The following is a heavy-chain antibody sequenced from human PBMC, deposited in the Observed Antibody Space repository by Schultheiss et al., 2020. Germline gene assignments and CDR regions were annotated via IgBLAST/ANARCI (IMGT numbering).Heavy chain of an antibody. D-gene: IGHD3-9*01. CDR2: MNPNSGNT. Sequence: ASVEVSCKASGYTFTSYDINWVRQATGQGLEWMGWMNPNSGNTGYAQKFQGRVTMTRNTSISTAYMELSSLRSEDTAVYYCARETRYFDWLAYWGQGTLVTVSS. CDR3: ARETRYFDWLAY. CDR1: GYTFTSYD. J-gene: IGHJ4*02. V-gene: IGHV1-8*01.